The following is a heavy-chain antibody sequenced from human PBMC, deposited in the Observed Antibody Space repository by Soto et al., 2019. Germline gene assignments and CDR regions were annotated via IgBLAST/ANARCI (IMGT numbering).Heavy chain of an antibody. Sequence: QLQLQESGPGLVKPSETLSLTCTVSGGSISSNSYYWAWIRQPPGKGLEWIGNIYYSGTTYYHPSMKCRVTIRVDTSKNPFSLKLSAVAAADTAVYYCARHKGGYYSGVDVWGQGTTVTVSS. CDR3: ARHKGGYYSGVDV. CDR2: IYYSGTT. D-gene: IGHD3-16*01. CDR1: GGSISSNSYY. V-gene: IGHV4-39*01. J-gene: IGHJ6*02.